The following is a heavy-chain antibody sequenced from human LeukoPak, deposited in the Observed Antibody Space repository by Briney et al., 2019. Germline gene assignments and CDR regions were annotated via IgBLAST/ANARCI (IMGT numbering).Heavy chain of an antibody. Sequence: SETLSLTCTVSGGSISSSSYYWGWIRQPPGKGLEWIGSIYYSGSTYYNPSLKSRVTISVDTSKNQFSLKLSSVTAADTAVYYCARIANVWGRYYYGSGSHEYYFDYWGQGTLVTVSS. D-gene: IGHD3-10*01. CDR1: GGSISSSSYY. J-gene: IGHJ4*02. CDR2: IYYSGST. V-gene: IGHV4-39*07. CDR3: ARIANVWGRYYYGSGSHEYYFDY.